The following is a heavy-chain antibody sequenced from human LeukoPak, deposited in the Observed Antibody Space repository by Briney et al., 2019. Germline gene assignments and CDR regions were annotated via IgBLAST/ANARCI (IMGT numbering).Heavy chain of an antibody. CDR3: AKDTLYSSGWGPFDY. V-gene: IGHV3-9*01. Sequence: GGSLRLSCAASGFTFDDYAMHWVRQAPGKGLEWVSGISWNSGSIGYADSVKCRFTISRDNAKNSLYLQMNSLRAEDTALYYCAKDTLYSSGWGPFDYWGQGTLVTVSS. CDR1: GFTFDDYA. D-gene: IGHD6-19*01. CDR2: ISWNSGSI. J-gene: IGHJ4*02.